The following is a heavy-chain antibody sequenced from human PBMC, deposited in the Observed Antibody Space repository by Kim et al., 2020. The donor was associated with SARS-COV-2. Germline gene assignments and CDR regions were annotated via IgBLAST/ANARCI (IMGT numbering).Heavy chain of an antibody. Sequence: GGSLRLSCAASGFTFSSYAMHWVRQAPGKGLEWVAVISYDGSNKYYADSVKGRFTISRDNSKNTLYLQMNSLRAEDTAVYYCARDFVAYYYDSSSPRWFDPWGQGTLVTVSS. J-gene: IGHJ5*02. V-gene: IGHV3-30*04. CDR1: GFTFSSYA. CDR3: ARDFVAYYYDSSSPRWFDP. CDR2: ISYDGSNK. D-gene: IGHD3-22*01.